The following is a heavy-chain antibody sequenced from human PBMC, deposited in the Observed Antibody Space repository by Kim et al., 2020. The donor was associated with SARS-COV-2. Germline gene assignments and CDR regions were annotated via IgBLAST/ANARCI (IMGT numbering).Heavy chain of an antibody. D-gene: IGHD3-9*01. Sequence: GGSLRLSCAASGFTFSSYSMNWVRQAPGKGLEWVSYISSSSSTIYYADSVKGRFTISRDNAKNSLYLQMNSLRDEDTAVYYCAGNFDWSPSADYYYYGMDVWGQGTTVTVSS. CDR1: GFTFSSYS. V-gene: IGHV3-48*02. CDR3: AGNFDWSPSADYYYYGMDV. CDR2: ISSSSSTI. J-gene: IGHJ6*02.